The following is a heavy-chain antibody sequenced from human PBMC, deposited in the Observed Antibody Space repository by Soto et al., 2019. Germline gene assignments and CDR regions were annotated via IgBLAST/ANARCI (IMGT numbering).Heavy chain of an antibody. CDR1: GGSISSSSYY. D-gene: IGHD6-6*01. J-gene: IGHJ6*02. Sequence: SETLSLTCTVSGGSISSSSYYWGWIRQPPGKGLEWIGSIYYSGSTYYNPSLKSRVTISVDTSKNQFSLKLSSVTAADTAVYYCARTSILLEQLGVDYYYYYGMDVWGQGTTVTVSS. CDR3: ARTSILLEQLGVDYYYYYGMDV. CDR2: IYYSGST. V-gene: IGHV4-39*01.